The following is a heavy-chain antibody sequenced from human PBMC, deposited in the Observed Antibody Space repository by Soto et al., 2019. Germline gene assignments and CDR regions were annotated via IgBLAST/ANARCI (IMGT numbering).Heavy chain of an antibody. CDR2: IYYSGST. V-gene: IGHV4-59*01. J-gene: IGHJ6*04. Sequence: LSLTCTVSGGSISSYYWSWIRQPPGKGMEWIGYIYYSGSTNYNPSLKSRVTISVDTSKNQFSLKLSSVTAADTAVYYCARNPVAAAGGMDVWGKGTKVTVSS. D-gene: IGHD6-13*01. CDR3: ARNPVAAAGGMDV. CDR1: GGSISSYY.